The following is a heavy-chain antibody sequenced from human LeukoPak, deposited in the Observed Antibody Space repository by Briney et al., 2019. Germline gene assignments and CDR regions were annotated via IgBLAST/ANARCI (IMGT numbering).Heavy chain of an antibody. V-gene: IGHV4-34*01. CDR3: ARGYCSGGTCYFLRLYYMDV. CDR2: INHSGST. Sequence: SETLSLTCVVYGGSSSGYYWSWIRQPPGKGLEGIGEINHSGSTNYNPALKSRVTISVDTSKNQFSLKLRSVTAADTAVYYCARGYCSGGTCYFLRLYYMDVWGKGTTVTVSS. D-gene: IGHD2-15*01. J-gene: IGHJ6*03. CDR1: GGSSSGYY.